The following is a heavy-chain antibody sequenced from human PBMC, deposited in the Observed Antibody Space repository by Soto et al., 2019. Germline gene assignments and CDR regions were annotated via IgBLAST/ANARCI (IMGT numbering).Heavy chain of an antibody. D-gene: IGHD4-17*01. J-gene: IGHJ3*02. CDR1: GFTFSIYA. CDR3: AHPRGYGVFDAYDI. Sequence: GGSLRLSCVASGFTFSIYAMSWVRQAPGKGLEWVSALNAGGDNTYYADSVKGRFTISRDNSMSALYLQMNSLRIEDTAVYYCAHPRGYGVFDAYDIWGQGTTGTVS. CDR2: LNAGGDNT. V-gene: IGHV3-23*01.